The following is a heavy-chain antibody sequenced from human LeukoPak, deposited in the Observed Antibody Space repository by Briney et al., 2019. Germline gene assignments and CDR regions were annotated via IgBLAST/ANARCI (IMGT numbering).Heavy chain of an antibody. CDR3: ALSGSGYGPPDFDY. V-gene: IGHV3-74*01. J-gene: IGHJ4*02. Sequence: GGSLRLSCAASGFTFSSYWMHWVRQAPGKGLVWVSRINSDGSSTSYADSVKGRFTISRDNAKNTLYLQMNSLRAEDTAVYYCALSGSGYGPPDFDYWGQGTLVTVSS. CDR1: GFTFSSYW. D-gene: IGHD5-12*01. CDR2: INSDGSST.